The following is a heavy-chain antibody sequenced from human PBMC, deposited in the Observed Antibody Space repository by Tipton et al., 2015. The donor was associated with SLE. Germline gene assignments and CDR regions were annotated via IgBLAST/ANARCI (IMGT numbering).Heavy chain of an antibody. CDR2: IHYSGST. CDR1: GGSISSSSYY. J-gene: IGHJ4*02. D-gene: IGHD5-18*01. V-gene: IGHV4-39*07. CDR3: ARVQLCFDY. Sequence: TLSLTCTVSGGSISSSSYYWGWIRQPPGKGLEWIGSIHYSGSTNYNPSLKSRVTISVDTSKNQFSLKLSSVTAADTAVYYCARVQLCFDYWGQGTLVTVSS.